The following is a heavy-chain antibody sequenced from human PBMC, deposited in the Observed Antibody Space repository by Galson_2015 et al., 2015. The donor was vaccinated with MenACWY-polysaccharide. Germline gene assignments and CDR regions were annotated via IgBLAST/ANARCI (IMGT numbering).Heavy chain of an antibody. CDR2: INNDATTI. CDR3: ARRGGSYYDS. Sequence: SLRLSCAASGFTFSSDWMHWVRQAPGKGLVWVSRINNDATTINYADSVKGRFIISRDNAKNTLYLQMNSLRAEDTAVYYCARRGGSYYDSWGQGTPVTVSS. D-gene: IGHD3-10*01. J-gene: IGHJ4*02. V-gene: IGHV3-74*01. CDR1: GFTFSSDW.